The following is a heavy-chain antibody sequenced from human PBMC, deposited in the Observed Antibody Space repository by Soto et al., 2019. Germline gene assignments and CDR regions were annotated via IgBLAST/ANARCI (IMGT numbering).Heavy chain of an antibody. J-gene: IGHJ4*02. Sequence: QAQVVQSGAEVRKPGSSVKLSCKASEGTFNSYAIAWVRQAPGQGLEWMGGIIPYYNTLNYAQKFQDRVTITADDSTNTVYMELSILRSDDTAVYFCASVASRWYPYFFDSWAQGTLVTVSS. CDR3: ASVASRWYPYFFDS. D-gene: IGHD6-13*01. CDR2: IIPYYNTL. CDR1: EGTFNSYA. V-gene: IGHV1-69*01.